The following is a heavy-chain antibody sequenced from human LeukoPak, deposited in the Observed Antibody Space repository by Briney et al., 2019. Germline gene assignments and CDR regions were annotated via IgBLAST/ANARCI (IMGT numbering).Heavy chain of an antibody. Sequence: SETLSLTCTVSGGSISSYYWSWIRQPPGKRLEWIGYIYYSGSTNYNPSLKSRVTISVDTSKNQFSLKLSSVTAADTAVYYCARGSTAMAYNWFDPWGQGTLVTVSS. V-gene: IGHV4-59*01. CDR3: ARGSTAMAYNWFDP. D-gene: IGHD5-18*01. J-gene: IGHJ5*02. CDR1: GGSISSYY. CDR2: IYYSGST.